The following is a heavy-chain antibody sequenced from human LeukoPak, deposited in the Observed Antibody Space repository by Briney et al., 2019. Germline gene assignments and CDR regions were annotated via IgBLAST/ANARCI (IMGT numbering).Heavy chain of an antibody. J-gene: IGHJ6*03. CDR3: ARDIYYDSSGFGNYYYYMDV. Sequence: NPSETLSLTCTVSGGSISSYYWSWIRQPAGKGLEWIGRIYTSGSTNYNPSLESRVTMSVDTSKNQFSLKLSSMTAADTAVYYCARDIYYDSSGFGNYYYYMDVWGKGTTVTVSS. CDR1: GGSISSYY. V-gene: IGHV4-4*07. CDR2: IYTSGST. D-gene: IGHD3-22*01.